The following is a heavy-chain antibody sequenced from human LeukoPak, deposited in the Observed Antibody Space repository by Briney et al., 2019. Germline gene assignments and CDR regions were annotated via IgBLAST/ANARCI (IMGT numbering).Heavy chain of an antibody. Sequence: SESLSLTCTVSGGSISSYYWSWIRQPPGKGLEWIGYIYYSGSTNYNPSLKSRVTISVDTSKNQFSLKLSSVTAADTAVYYCARVDSRGGHGFFDYWGQGTLVTVSS. CDR1: GGSISSYY. CDR2: IYYSGST. CDR3: ARVDSRGGHGFFDY. D-gene: IGHD2-15*01. V-gene: IGHV4-59*01. J-gene: IGHJ4*02.